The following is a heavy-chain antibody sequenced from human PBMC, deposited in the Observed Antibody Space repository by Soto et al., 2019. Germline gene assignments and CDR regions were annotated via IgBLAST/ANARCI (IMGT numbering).Heavy chain of an antibody. V-gene: IGHV4-4*02. J-gene: IGHJ4*02. Sequence: SETLSLTCAVSGGSFTSNNLWTWVRQPPGQWLEWIGEIYRTGSTNYNPSLKSRVTISLDKSENQFSLKVTSLTAADTAVYYCASRDPGTSLDYWGQGTLVTVS. CDR1: GGSFTSNNL. D-gene: IGHD1-7*01. CDR3: ASRDPGTSLDY. CDR2: IYRTGST.